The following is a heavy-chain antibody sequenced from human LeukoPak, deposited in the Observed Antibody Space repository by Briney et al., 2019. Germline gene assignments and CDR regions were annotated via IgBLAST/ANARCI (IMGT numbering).Heavy chain of an antibody. V-gene: IGHV1-2*02. J-gene: IGHJ4*02. CDR3: ARGFGSRGIDY. Sequence: ASVKVSCKASGYPFTGYYLHWVRQAPGQGLEWMGWINPNSGATDYAQKFQDRVTMTRDTSINTAYMELSILRSDDTAVYYCARGFGSRGIDYWGQGTLVTVSS. CDR2: INPNSGAT. CDR1: GYPFTGYY. D-gene: IGHD2-2*01.